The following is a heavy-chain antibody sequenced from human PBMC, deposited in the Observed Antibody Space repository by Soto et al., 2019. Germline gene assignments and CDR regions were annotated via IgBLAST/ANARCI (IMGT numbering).Heavy chain of an antibody. CDR2: ISAFNGNT. V-gene: IGHV1-18*01. J-gene: IGHJ4*02. D-gene: IGHD6-13*01. CDR1: GYTFTDYG. Sequence: LKVSCKTSGYTFTDYGVSWVRHAPGQGLEWMGWISAFNGNTNYAQKFQGRVTMTTDTSTSTAYMEMWSLRSDDTAVYYCARQADGSSSWYLDHWGQGALVTVSS. CDR3: ARQADGSSSWYLDH.